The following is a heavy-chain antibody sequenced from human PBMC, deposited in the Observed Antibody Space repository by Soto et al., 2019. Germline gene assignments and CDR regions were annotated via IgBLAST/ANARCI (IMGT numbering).Heavy chain of an antibody. CDR1: GGSISGSSYY. D-gene: IGHD2-2*01. V-gene: IGHV4-39*01. CDR3: ARRARYCSSTSCKNWFDP. CDR2: IYYSGST. Sequence: SETLSLTCTVSGGSISGSSYYWGWIRQPPGKGLEWIGSIYYSGSTYYNPSLKSRVTISVDTSKNQFSLKLSSVTAADTAVYYCARRARYCSSTSCKNWFDPWGQGTLVTVSS. J-gene: IGHJ5*02.